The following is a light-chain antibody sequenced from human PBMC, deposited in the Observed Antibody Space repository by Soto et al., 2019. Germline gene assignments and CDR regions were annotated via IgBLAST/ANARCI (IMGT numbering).Light chain of an antibody. J-gene: IGKJ4*01. CDR2: DAS. CDR1: QSLSSY. CDR3: QHRSNWPGLI. Sequence: EIVLTQSPATLSLSPGERATLSCRASQSLSSYLAWYQHKPGQAPRLLIYDASNRATDIPARFSGSGTGTDFTLTISSLEPEDFAVYYCQHRSNWPGLIFGGGTRVEIK. V-gene: IGKV3-11*01.